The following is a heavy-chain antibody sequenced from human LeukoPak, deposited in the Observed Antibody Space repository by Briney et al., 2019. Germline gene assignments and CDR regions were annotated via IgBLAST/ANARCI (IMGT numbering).Heavy chain of an antibody. CDR3: ARDYGGNSNYYYYGMDV. CDR1: GXSISSYY. CDR2: FYYSGST. D-gene: IGHD4-23*01. Sequence: SETLSLTCTVSGXSISSYYWSWIRQPQGKGLEWIGYFYYSGSTNYNPSLKSRVTISVDTSKNQFSLKLNSVTAADTAVYYCARDYGGNSNYYYYGMDVWGQGTTVTVSS. J-gene: IGHJ6*02. V-gene: IGHV4-59*01.